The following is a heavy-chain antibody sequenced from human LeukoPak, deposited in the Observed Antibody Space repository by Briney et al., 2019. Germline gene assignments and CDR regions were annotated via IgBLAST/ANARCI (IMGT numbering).Heavy chain of an antibody. Sequence: GGSLRLSCAASGFTFSSYEMNWIRQAPGKGLEWVSYISSSGSTIYYADSVKGRFTISRDNAKNSLYLQMNSLRAEDTAVYYCAELGITVIGGVWGKGTTVTISS. CDR3: AELGITVIGGV. J-gene: IGHJ6*04. CDR2: ISSSGSTI. CDR1: GFTFSSYE. D-gene: IGHD3-10*02. V-gene: IGHV3-48*03.